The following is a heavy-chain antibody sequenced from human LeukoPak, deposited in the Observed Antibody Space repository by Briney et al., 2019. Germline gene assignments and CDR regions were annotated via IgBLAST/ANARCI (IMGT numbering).Heavy chain of an antibody. J-gene: IGHJ3*02. Sequence: SVKVSCKASGGTFSSYAMNWVRQAPGQGREWVARIIPLLGITNHAQKLQGRVTVTADTSTNTAYMELSSLISDDTAVYYCARARGRITFGGIRHAFDIWGQGTLVTVSS. V-gene: IGHV1-69*04. CDR1: GGTFSSYA. CDR2: IIPLLGIT. D-gene: IGHD3-16*01. CDR3: ARARGRITFGGIRHAFDI.